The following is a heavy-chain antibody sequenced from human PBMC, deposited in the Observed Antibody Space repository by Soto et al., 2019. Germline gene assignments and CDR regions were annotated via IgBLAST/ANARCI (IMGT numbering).Heavy chain of an antibody. D-gene: IGHD5-18*01. CDR2: IYTSGST. Sequence: QVQLQEAGPGLVKPSETLSLTCTVSGGSISSYYWSWIRQPAGQGLEWIGRIYTSGSTNYNPSLKGRVTMTVDASKSPSALTVSSAAAADRAVSYWASGSHPGGDRYGLWFGPWGRGTLVTVSS. CDR1: GGSISSYY. CDR3: ASGSHPGGDRYGLWFGP. V-gene: IGHV4-4*07. J-gene: IGHJ5*02.